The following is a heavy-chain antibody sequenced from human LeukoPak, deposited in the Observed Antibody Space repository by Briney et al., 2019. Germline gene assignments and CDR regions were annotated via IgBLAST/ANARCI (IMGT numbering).Heavy chain of an antibody. CDR2: IYYSGST. V-gene: IGHV4-59*08. J-gene: IGHJ4*02. CDR1: GGSISSYY. CDR3: ARSGYSSGWYVY. D-gene: IGHD6-19*01. Sequence: SETLSLTCTVSGGSISSYYRSWIRQPPGKGLEWIGYIYYSGSTNYNPSLKSRVTISVDTSKNQFSLKLSSVTAADTAVYYCARSGYSSGWYVYWGQGTLVTVSS.